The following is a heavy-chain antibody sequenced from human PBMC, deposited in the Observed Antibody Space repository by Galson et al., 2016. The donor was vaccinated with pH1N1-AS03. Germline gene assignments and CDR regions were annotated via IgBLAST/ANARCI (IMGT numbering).Heavy chain of an antibody. CDR2: IQYDESYR. CDR3: VKESPKEAGDY. CDR1: GFTLSGYG. J-gene: IGHJ4*02. V-gene: IGHV3-30*02. Sequence: SLRLSCAASGFTLSGYGMHWVRQAPGKGPEWVAFIQYDESYRNYADSGKGRFSISRDISKNTLYLQMNSLRVEDTAMFYCVKESPKEAGDYWGRGVMVTVSS.